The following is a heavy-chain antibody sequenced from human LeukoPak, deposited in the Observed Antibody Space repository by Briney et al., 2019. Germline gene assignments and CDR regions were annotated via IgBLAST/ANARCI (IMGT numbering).Heavy chain of an antibody. J-gene: IGHJ4*02. CDR3: ARALPRYCGGDCYLYYFDY. V-gene: IGHV3-23*05. CDR1: GFTFSSYA. CDR2: ITRSGHST. D-gene: IGHD2-21*02. Sequence: PGGSLRLSCAASGFTFSSYAMTWVRQGPGKGLQWVAAITRSGHSTYYADSVKGRFTISRDNSKNTLYLQMNSLRAEDTAVYYCARALPRYCGGDCYLYYFDYWGQGTLVTVSS.